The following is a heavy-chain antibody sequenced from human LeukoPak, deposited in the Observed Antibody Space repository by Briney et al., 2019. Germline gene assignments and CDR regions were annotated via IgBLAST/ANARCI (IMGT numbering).Heavy chain of an antibody. V-gene: IGHV3-30*02. Sequence: GGSLRLSCAASGFTFSSYGMHWVRQAPGKGLEWVAFIRYDGSNRYYADSVKGRFTISRDNSKNTLYLQMNSLRAEDTAVYYCAKDRAEKYQLLEFFDYWGQGTLVTVSS. CDR1: GFTFSSYG. CDR3: AKDRAEKYQLLEFFDY. J-gene: IGHJ4*02. CDR2: IRYDGSNR. D-gene: IGHD2-2*01.